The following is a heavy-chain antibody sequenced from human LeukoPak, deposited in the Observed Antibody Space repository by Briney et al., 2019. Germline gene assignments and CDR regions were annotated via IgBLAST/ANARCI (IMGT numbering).Heavy chain of an antibody. V-gene: IGHV3-20*04. CDR1: GFNFDDYG. CDR3: ARGPLQTIPTSKIVVYCYPFDY. CDR2: INWNGGGT. J-gene: IGHJ4*02. D-gene: IGHD3-22*01. Sequence: AGGSLRLSCAASGFNFDDYGMSWVRQAPGKGLEWVSGINWNGGGTGYADSVKGRFTISRENAKNSLYLQMNSLKAEDTALYYCARGPLQTIPTSKIVVYCYPFDYWGQGTLVTVSS.